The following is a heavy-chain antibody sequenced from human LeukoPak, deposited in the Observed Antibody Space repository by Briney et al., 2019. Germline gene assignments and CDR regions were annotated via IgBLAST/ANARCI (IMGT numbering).Heavy chain of an antibody. Sequence: SETLSLTCTVSGGSISSYYWSWIRQPPGKGLEWIGYIYYSRSTNYNPSLKSRVTISVDTSKNPFSLKLSSVTAADTAVYYCARDSSRGDFDYWGQGTLVTVSS. D-gene: IGHD6-13*01. J-gene: IGHJ4*02. V-gene: IGHV4-59*01. CDR3: ARDSSRGDFDY. CDR2: IYYSRST. CDR1: GGSISSYY.